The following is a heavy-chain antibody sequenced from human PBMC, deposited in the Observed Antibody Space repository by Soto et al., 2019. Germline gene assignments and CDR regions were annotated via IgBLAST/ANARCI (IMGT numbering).Heavy chain of an antibody. J-gene: IGHJ4*02. CDR1: ESTVSRDW. CDR3: SGGVGDAF. V-gene: IGHV3-7*04. Sequence: EVHLVESGGGLVQTGGSLRLSCAIFESTVSRDWMNWVRQAPGKGLEWVAHINQDGSEKYYVDSVKGRLTISRDNAKKSLYLQMNRLSPADTAMYYCSGGVGDAFWGQGTLVTVSS. D-gene: IGHD1-26*01. CDR2: INQDGSEK.